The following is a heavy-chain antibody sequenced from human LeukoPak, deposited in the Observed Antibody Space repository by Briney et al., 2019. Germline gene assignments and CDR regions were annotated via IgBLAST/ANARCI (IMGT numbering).Heavy chain of an antibody. V-gene: IGHV4-59*01. D-gene: IGHD5-24*01. CDR2: IYYSGSA. J-gene: IGHJ6*02. CDR1: GGSISSDY. Sequence: PSETLSLTCTVSGGSISSDYWNWIRQPPGKGLEWIGYIYYSGSATYNPSLNNRVTISVDRSKNQFSLRLSSMTAADTAVYYCARDPEMATPYYYGMDVWGQGTTVTVS. CDR3: ARDPEMATPYYYGMDV.